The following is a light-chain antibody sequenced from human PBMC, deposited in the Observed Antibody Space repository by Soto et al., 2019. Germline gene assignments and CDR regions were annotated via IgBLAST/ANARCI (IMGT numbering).Light chain of an antibody. CDR2: GSS. CDR3: QQYGTSPFT. Sequence: EIALTQSPDTLSLSPGERATLSCLASQSVSSNYVAWYQQKPGQAPRLLTHGSSSRATGVPDRFSGRGSGTTFTLVISRLEPEDFAVYYCQQYGTSPFTFGQGTKVDI. J-gene: IGKJ2*01. V-gene: IGKV3-20*01. CDR1: QSVSSNY.